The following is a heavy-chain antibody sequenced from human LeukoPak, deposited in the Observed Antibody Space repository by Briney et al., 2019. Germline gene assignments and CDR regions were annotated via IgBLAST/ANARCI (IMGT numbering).Heavy chain of an antibody. CDR3: ARRLTQYDCFDP. J-gene: IGHJ5*02. Sequence: SQTLSLTCAISGDSVSSDTTAWNWIRQSPSRGLEWLGRTHYRSTWYNDYAVSVRGRITVNPDTSKNQFSLHLNSVTPEDTAVYYCARRLTQYDCFDPWGQGILVTVSS. V-gene: IGHV6-1*01. D-gene: IGHD2-2*01. CDR1: GDSVSSDTTA. CDR2: THYRSTWYN.